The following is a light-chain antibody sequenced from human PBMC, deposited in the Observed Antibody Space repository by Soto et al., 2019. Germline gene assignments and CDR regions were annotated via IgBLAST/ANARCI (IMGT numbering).Light chain of an antibody. V-gene: IGLV4-69*01. CDR1: SGHSNYA. CDR2: LNSDGSH. Sequence: QLVLTQSPSASASLGASVKLTCTLSSGHSNYAIAWHLQQPEKGPRYLMKLNSDGSHNKGDGIPDRFSGSSSGAERYLTISSLQSEDEADYYCQTWGAGGTGIQVFGGGTKLTVL. J-gene: IGLJ3*02. CDR3: QTWGAGGTGIQV.